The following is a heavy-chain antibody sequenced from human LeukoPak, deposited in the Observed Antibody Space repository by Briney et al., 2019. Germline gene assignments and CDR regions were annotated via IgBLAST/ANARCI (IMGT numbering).Heavy chain of an antibody. CDR3: ARDNSVREEAWWFNP. V-gene: IGHV1-46*01. D-gene: IGHD3-10*01. J-gene: IGHJ5*02. CDR2: ISPSGGST. CDR1: GYTFTSNY. Sequence: ASVKVSCKAFGYTFTSNYMQWVRQAPGQGPEWMGVISPSGGSTTYAQKFQGRVTLTRDMSTSTDYLELSSLRSEDTAVYYCARDNSVREEAWWFNPWGQGTLVTVSS.